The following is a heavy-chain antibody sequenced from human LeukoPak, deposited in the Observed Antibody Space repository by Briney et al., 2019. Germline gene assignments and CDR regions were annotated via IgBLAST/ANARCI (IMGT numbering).Heavy chain of an antibody. Sequence: SEALSLTCTVSGGSISSYYWSWIRQPPGKGLEWIGYIYYSGTTNYNPSLKSRVTISVDTSKNQFSLKLSSVTAADTAVYYCARGVYIAAAQHGYWGQGTLVTVSS. CDR3: ARGVYIAAAQHGY. V-gene: IGHV4-59*01. CDR2: IYYSGTT. CDR1: GGSISSYY. J-gene: IGHJ4*02. D-gene: IGHD6-13*01.